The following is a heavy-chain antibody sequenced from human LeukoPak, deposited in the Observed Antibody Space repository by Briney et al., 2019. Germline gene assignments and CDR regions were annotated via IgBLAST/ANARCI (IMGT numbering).Heavy chain of an antibody. J-gene: IGHJ6*02. CDR3: ARPIGYYYYYGMDV. D-gene: IGHD3-16*01. V-gene: IGHV3-30-3*01. Sequence: GGSLRLSCAASGFTFSSYAMHWVRQAPGKGLEWVAVISYDGSNKYYADSVKGRFTISRDNSKNTLYLQMNSLRAEDTAVYYCARPIGYYYYYGMDVWGQGTTVTISS. CDR2: ISYDGSNK. CDR1: GFTFSSYA.